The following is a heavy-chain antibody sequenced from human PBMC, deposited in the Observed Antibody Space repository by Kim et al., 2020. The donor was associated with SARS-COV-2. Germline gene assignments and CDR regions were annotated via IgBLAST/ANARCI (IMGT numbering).Heavy chain of an antibody. CDR1: GYSISSGYY. D-gene: IGHD6-13*01. V-gene: IGHV4-38-2*02. CDR3: ARVDSSSWYVMFNWFDP. Sequence: SETLSLTCTVSGYSISSGYYWGWIRQPPGKGLEWIGSIYHSGSTYYNPSLKSRVTISVDTSKNQFSLKLSSVTAADTAVYYCARVDSSSWYVMFNWFDPWGQGTLVTVSS. J-gene: IGHJ5*02. CDR2: IYHSGST.